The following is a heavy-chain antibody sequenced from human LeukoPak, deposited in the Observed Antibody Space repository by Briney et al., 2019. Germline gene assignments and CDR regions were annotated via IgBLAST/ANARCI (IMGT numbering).Heavy chain of an antibody. V-gene: IGHV4-61*01. Sequence: SETLSLTCTVSGGSVSSGSYYWTWIRQPPGKGLEFIGYIFYSESTNYNPSLKSRVTISVDTSKNQFSLKLSSVAAADTAVYYCAGGTRSNYPLDYWGQGTLVTVSS. J-gene: IGHJ4*02. CDR1: GGSVSSGSYY. CDR3: AGGTRSNYPLDY. D-gene: IGHD4-11*01. CDR2: IFYSEST.